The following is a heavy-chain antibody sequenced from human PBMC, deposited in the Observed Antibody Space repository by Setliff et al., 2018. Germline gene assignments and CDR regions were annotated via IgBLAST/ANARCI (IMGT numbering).Heavy chain of an antibody. CDR3: ASSSGSSSNDAFDI. V-gene: IGHV5-51*01. CDR1: GYRFSSLW. Sequence: PGESLKISCKGSGYRFSSLWIGWVRQMPGKGLEWMGIIYPGDSDTRYSPSFQGQVTISADKSISTAYLQWSSLKASDTAMYYCASSSGSSSNDAFDIWGQGTTVTVSS. D-gene: IGHD1-26*01. CDR2: IYPGDSDT. J-gene: IGHJ3*02.